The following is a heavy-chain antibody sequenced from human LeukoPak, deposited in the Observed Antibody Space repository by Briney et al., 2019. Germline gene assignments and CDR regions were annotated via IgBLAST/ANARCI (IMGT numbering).Heavy chain of an antibody. CDR3: ATVGVSGLVPGHWFDP. CDR2: ISGSGGNT. CDR1: GFIFSTYG. Sequence: PGGSMRLSCAASGFIFSTYGMSWVRQAPGKGLEWVSAISGSGGNTYYAGSVKGRFTISRDNSNNTVFLQMNSLRAEDTAVYFCATVGVSGLVPGHWFDPWGLGTLVTVSS. V-gene: IGHV3-23*01. D-gene: IGHD3/OR15-3a*01. J-gene: IGHJ5*02.